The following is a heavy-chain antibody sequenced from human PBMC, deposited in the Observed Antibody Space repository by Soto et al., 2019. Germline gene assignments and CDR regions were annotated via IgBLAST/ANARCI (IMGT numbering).Heavy chain of an antibody. CDR3: XXXXXXXXXGARCYAYNWGRGHFSVYGMDV. CDR2: IIPSFGTT. V-gene: IGHV1-69*01. J-gene: IGHJ6*02. D-gene: IGHD2-15*01. CDR1: GGTFSNFA. Sequence: QVQLVQSGAEVKKPGSSVKVSCKASGGTFSNFAISWVRQAPGKGLECMGGIIPSFGTTNYAQKFQSGVTVTAVEPTTTAYMEXXXXXXXXXXXXXXXXXXXXXXXGARCYAYNWGRGHFSVYGMDVWGQGTWVTVS.